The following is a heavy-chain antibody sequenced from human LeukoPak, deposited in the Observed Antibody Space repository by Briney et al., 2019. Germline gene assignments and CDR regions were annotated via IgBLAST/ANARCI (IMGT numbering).Heavy chain of an antibody. D-gene: IGHD3-3*01. Sequence: GGSLRLSCAASGFTFSSYSMNWVRQAPGKGLEWVSYISSSSSTIYYADSVKGRFTISRDNAKNSLYLQMNSLRAEDTAVYYCARDGRFLEWLLHDYWGQGTLVTVSS. V-gene: IGHV3-48*01. CDR2: ISSSSSTI. J-gene: IGHJ4*02. CDR1: GFTFSSYS. CDR3: ARDGRFLEWLLHDY.